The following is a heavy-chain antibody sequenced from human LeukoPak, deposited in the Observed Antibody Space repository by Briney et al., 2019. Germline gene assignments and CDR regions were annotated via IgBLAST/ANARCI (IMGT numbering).Heavy chain of an antibody. CDR2: ISYDGSNK. CDR1: GFTFSSYA. Sequence: PGGSLSLSCAADGFTFSSYAMHWVRQAPGKGLEWVAVISYDGSNKYYADSVKGRSTISRDNSKNPLYLQMNRLRAEDTAVYYCARDHLDLPDYWGQGTLVTVSP. D-gene: IGHD1-7*01. V-gene: IGHV3-30-3*01. CDR3: ARDHLDLPDY. J-gene: IGHJ4*02.